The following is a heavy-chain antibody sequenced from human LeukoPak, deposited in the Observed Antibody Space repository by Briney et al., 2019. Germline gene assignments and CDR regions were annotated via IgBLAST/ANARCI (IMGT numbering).Heavy chain of an antibody. Sequence: VRXAPXQXXXXXGWISAYNGNTNYAQKLQGRVTMTTDTSTSTAYMELRSLRSDDTAVYYCAREDSSSWYSSDYWGQGTLVTVSS. J-gene: IGHJ4*02. D-gene: IGHD6-13*01. V-gene: IGHV1-18*01. CDR2: ISAYNGNT. CDR3: AREDSSSWYSSDY.